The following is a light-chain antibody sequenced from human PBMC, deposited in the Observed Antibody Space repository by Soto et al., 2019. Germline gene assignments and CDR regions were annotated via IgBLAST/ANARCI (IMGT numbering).Light chain of an antibody. CDR3: LQDYGDSWT. Sequence: DIQMTQSPSTLSASVGDRVTITCRASQSISGWLAWYQQKPGKAPKLLIYAASNLYTGVPSRFSGSRSGTEFTLTISSLQPEDFASYYCLQDYGDSWTFGQGTKVDI. CDR2: AAS. V-gene: IGKV1-5*01. CDR1: QSISGW. J-gene: IGKJ1*01.